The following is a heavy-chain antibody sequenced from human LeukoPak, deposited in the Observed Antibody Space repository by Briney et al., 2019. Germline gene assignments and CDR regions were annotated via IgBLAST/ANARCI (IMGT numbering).Heavy chain of an antibody. CDR3: ARDVRGYSYGLGY. CDR1: GYTFTGYY. J-gene: IGHJ4*02. D-gene: IGHD5-18*01. CDR2: INPNRGDT. V-gene: IGHV1-2*02. Sequence: GASVKVSCKASGYTFTGYYMHWVRHAPGQGLEWIGWINPNRGDTNYAQKFQGGVTMTTDTSTSTAYMELRSLRSADTAVYYCARDVRGYSYGLGYWGQGTLVTVSS.